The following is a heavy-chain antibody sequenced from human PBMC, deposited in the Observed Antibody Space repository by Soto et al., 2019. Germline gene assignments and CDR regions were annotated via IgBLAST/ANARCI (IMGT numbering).Heavy chain of an antibody. Sequence: GGSLRLSCAASGFTFSDYYMSWIRQAPGKGLEWVSYISSSGSTIYYADSVKGRFTISRDNAKNSLYLQMNSLRAEDTAVYYCASRYCTNGVCYAFDIWGQGTMVTVSS. CDR1: GFTFSDYY. CDR2: ISSSGSTI. CDR3: ASRYCTNGVCYAFDI. V-gene: IGHV3-11*01. J-gene: IGHJ3*02. D-gene: IGHD2-8*01.